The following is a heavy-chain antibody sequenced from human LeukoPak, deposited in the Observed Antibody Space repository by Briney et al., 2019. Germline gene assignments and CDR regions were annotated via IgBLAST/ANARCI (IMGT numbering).Heavy chain of an antibody. Sequence: GGSLRLSCAASGFTVSSNYMSWVRQAPGKGLEWVSVIYSGGSTYYADSVKGRFTISRDSSKNTLFLQMNSLRAEDTAVYYCARVASTSPYFYGMDVWGQGTTVTVSS. CDR3: ARVASTSPYFYGMDV. J-gene: IGHJ6*02. V-gene: IGHV3-53*01. CDR1: GFTVSSNY. CDR2: IYSGGST.